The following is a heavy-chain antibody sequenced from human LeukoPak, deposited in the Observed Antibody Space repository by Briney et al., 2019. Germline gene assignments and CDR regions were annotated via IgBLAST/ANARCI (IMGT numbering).Heavy chain of an antibody. CDR1: GFTFSSHS. CDR3: ARDSVDGDVFDI. CDR2: ISNSGSHI. D-gene: IGHD5/OR15-5a*01. J-gene: IGHJ3*02. V-gene: IGHV3-21*01. Sequence: GGSLRLSCEASGFTFSSHSMNWIRQAPGKGLEWVSSISNSGSHIYYADSVKGRFTMSRDNAKTSLYLQMSSLRAEDTAVYYCARDSVDGDVFDIWGQGTMVTVSS.